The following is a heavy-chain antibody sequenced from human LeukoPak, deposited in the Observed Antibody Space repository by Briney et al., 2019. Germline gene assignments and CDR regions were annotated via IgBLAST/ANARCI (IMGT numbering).Heavy chain of an antibody. D-gene: IGHD3-10*01. CDR1: GYSISSGYY. CDR2: IYHSGST. V-gene: IGHV4-38-2*02. CDR3: ASGSQTETADY. Sequence: SETLSLTCTVSGYSISSGYYWGWIRPPPGKGLEWIGSIYHSGSTYYNPSLKSRVTISVDASKNQFSLKLSSVTAADTAVYYCASGSQTETADYWGQGTLVTVSS. J-gene: IGHJ4*02.